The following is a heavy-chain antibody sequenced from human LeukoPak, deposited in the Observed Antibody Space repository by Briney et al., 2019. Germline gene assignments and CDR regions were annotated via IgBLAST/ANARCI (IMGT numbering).Heavy chain of an antibody. J-gene: IGHJ4*02. V-gene: IGHV3-73*01. CDR3: TRHGNDSSGYYYGTDDY. CDR1: GFTFSGSA. Sequence: GGSLKLSCAASGFTFSGSAMHWVRQASGKGLEWVGRIRSKANSYATAYAASVKGRFTISRDNSKNTAYLQVNSLKTEDTAVYYCTRHGNDSSGYYYGTDDYWGQGTLVTVSS. D-gene: IGHD3-22*01. CDR2: IRSKANSYAT.